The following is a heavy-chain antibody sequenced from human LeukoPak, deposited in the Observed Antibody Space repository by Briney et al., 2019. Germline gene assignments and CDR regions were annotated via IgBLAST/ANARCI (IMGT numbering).Heavy chain of an antibody. D-gene: IGHD6-13*01. J-gene: IGHJ2*01. V-gene: IGHV1-3*01. CDR2: INAGNGNT. Sequence: EASVKVSCKASGYTFTSYAMHWVRQAPGQRLEWMGWINAGNGNTKYSQKFQGRVTITRDTSASTAYMELRSLRSDDTAVYYCAREGSGIAAAGNWYFDLWGRGTLVTVSS. CDR1: GYTFTSYA. CDR3: AREGSGIAAAGNWYFDL.